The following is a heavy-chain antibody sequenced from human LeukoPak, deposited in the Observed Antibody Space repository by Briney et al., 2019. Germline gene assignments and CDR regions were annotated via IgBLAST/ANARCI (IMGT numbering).Heavy chain of an antibody. CDR3: AKETYIVVVPGALFDY. D-gene: IGHD2-2*01. CDR1: GFTFSSYA. J-gene: IGHJ4*02. Sequence: GGSLRLSCAGSGFTFSSYAMSWVRQAPGKGLEWVSAISGSYGSTYYADSVKGRFTISRDNSKNMLYLQMNSLRAEDTAIYYCAKETYIVVVPGALFDYXXQGTLVTVSS. V-gene: IGHV3-23*01. CDR2: ISGSYGST.